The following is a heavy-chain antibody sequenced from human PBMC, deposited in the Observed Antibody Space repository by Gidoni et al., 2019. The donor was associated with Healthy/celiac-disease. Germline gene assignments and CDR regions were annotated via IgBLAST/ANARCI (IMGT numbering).Heavy chain of an antibody. CDR2: ISGSGGST. D-gene: IGHD3-10*01. Sequence: EVQLLESGGGLVQPGGSLRLSCAASGFPFSSYAMRWVRQAPGKGLEWVSAISGSGGSTYYADSVKGRFTISRDNSKNTLYLQMNSLRAEDTAVYYCAKLTTEFGYLVDYWGQGTLVTVSS. CDR3: AKLTTEFGYLVDY. CDR1: GFPFSSYA. J-gene: IGHJ4*02. V-gene: IGHV3-23*01.